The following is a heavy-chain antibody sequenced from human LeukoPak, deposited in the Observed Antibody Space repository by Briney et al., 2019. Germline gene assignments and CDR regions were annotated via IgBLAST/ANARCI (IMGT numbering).Heavy chain of an antibody. CDR3: AKELTTERTPGVDS. J-gene: IGHJ4*02. CDR1: GFTFSSYS. Sequence: SGGSLRLSCTASGFTFSSYSMSWVRQRPGTGLEWVSAISGSGDTTFYADSVKGRFTISRDNSKKTLYLQVNSLRAEDTAVYFCAKELTTERTPGVDSWGQGTLVTVSS. D-gene: IGHD4-17*01. V-gene: IGHV3-23*01. CDR2: ISGSGDTT.